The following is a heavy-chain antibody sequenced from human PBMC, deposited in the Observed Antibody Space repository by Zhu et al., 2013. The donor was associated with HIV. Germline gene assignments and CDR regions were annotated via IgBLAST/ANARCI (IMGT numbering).Heavy chain of an antibody. J-gene: IGHJ5*01. CDR1: GYTFRAHY. CDR2: INAQAGGT. CDR3: ARERIGCSGGNCYFDS. D-gene: IGHD2-15*01. Sequence: QVHLVQSGAEVKEPGASVKVSCKASGYTFRAHYIHWLRQAPGQGLEWMGEINAQAGGTFYAQKFQGRVTFTRDASIATVYLDLNNLMSDDTAIYLCARERIGCSGGNCYFDSWGQGSPVTVSS. V-gene: IGHV1-2*02.